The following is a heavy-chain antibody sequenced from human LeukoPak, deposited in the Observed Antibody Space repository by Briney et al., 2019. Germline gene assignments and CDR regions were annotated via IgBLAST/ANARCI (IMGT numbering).Heavy chain of an antibody. Sequence: GGSLRLSCVASGITFRNYWMSWVRQAPGKGLEWVAHINQDSSEKYYVDSVKGRFTISRDNAKNSLYLQLNTLRPEDTAVYYCVQGWRDNWGQGTLVTVSS. CDR2: INQDSSEK. V-gene: IGHV3-7*01. CDR1: GITFRNYW. CDR3: VQGWRDN. J-gene: IGHJ4*02. D-gene: IGHD2-15*01.